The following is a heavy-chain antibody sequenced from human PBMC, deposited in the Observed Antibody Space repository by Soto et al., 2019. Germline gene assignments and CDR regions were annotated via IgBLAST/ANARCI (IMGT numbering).Heavy chain of an antibody. CDR3: ARGGGYCSGGSCYRWFDP. J-gene: IGHJ5*02. V-gene: IGHV3-30*09. Sequence: SLGLSCAASGFTFSSYAMHWVRQAPGKGLEWVAVISYDGSNKYYADSVKGRFAISRDNSKNTLYLQMNSLRAEDTAVYYCARGGGYCSGGSCYRWFDPWGQGTLVTVSS. CDR1: GFTFSSYA. CDR2: ISYDGSNK. D-gene: IGHD2-15*01.